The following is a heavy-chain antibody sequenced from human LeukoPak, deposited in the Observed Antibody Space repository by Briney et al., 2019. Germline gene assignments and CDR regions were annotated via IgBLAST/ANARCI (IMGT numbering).Heavy chain of an antibody. Sequence: GGSLRLSSAASGFTFSSYAMSWVRQAPGKGLEWVSGFSGSGGSTYYADSLKGRFTISRDNSKSTLYLQMNSLRAEDTAVYYCAKVDNWKYGHHDYWGQGTLVTVSS. D-gene: IGHD1-1*01. CDR3: AKVDNWKYGHHDY. V-gene: IGHV3-23*01. CDR1: GFTFSSYA. J-gene: IGHJ4*02. CDR2: FSGSGGST.